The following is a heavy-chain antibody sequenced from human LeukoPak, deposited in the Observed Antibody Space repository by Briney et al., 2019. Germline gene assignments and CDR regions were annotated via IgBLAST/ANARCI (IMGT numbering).Heavy chain of an antibody. D-gene: IGHD3-9*01. J-gene: IGHJ4*02. CDR2: ISAYNGDT. CDR3: AREGYYDVLTGYPGDY. CDR1: GYIFTAYG. V-gene: IGHV1-18*01. Sequence: ASVKVSSKGSGYIFTAYGVSWVRQAPGQGLEWMGWISAYNGDTKYAQKFQGRVAMTTETSTSTAYMELRSLTSDDTAVYYCAREGYYDVLTGYPGDYWGQGTLVTVSS.